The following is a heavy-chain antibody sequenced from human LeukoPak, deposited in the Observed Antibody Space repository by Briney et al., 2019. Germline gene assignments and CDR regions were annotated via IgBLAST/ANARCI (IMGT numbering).Heavy chain of an antibody. Sequence: GGSLRLSCAASGFTFSSYGMHWVRQAPGKGLEWVAFIRYDGSNKYYADSVKGRFTISRDNSKNTLYLQMNSLRAEDTAVYYCAKVGRQGGSYLYYFDYWGQGTLVTVYS. CDR1: GFTFSSYG. J-gene: IGHJ4*02. D-gene: IGHD1-26*01. V-gene: IGHV3-30*02. CDR3: AKVGRQGGSYLYYFDY. CDR2: IRYDGSNK.